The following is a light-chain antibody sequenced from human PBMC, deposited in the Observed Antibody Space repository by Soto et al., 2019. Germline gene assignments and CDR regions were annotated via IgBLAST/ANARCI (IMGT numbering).Light chain of an antibody. V-gene: IGKV1-8*01. CDR2: AAS. CDR1: QGISSY. J-gene: IGKJ1*01. Sequence: AIRMTQSPSSFSASTGDRVTITCRASQGISSYLAWYKQKPRKAPKLLIYAASTLQSGVPSRFSGSGSVTDFTLTISCLQSEDFATYYCQQYYSYPWTFGQGTKVEIK. CDR3: QQYYSYPWT.